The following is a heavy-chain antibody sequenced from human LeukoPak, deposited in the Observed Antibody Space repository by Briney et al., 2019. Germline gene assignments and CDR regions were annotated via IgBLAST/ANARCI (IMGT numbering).Heavy chain of an antibody. Sequence: GGSLRLSCAASGFSFNNYAMSWVRQAPGKGLGWVSAISTTGGSTYYADSVKGRLTISRDNSKNTLSLQMDSLRVEDTAVYYCAKDWTTVVTPKGYYFDSWGQGTLVTVSS. CDR3: AKDWTTVVTPKGYYFDS. V-gene: IGHV3-23*01. CDR1: GFSFNNYA. J-gene: IGHJ4*02. CDR2: ISTTGGST. D-gene: IGHD4-23*01.